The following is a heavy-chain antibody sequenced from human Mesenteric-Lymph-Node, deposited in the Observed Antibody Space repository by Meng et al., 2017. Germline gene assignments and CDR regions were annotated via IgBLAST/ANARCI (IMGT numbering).Heavy chain of an antibody. CDR1: GFTFSSYA. CDR2: ISGSGGST. V-gene: IGHV3-23*01. CDR3: AKESVGTYSLYSFDS. Sequence: GESLKISCAASGFTFSSYAMSWVRQAPGKGLEWVSAISGSGGSTYYADSVKGRFTISRDNSKNTLYLQMNSLRAEDTAVYYCAKESVGTYSLYSFDSWGQGTLVTVSS. J-gene: IGHJ4*02. D-gene: IGHD4-11*01.